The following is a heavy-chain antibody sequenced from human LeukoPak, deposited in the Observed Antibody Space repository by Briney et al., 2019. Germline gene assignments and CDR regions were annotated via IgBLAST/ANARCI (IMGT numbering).Heavy chain of an antibody. CDR3: ATILTGYYLDY. Sequence: GGSLRLSCAASGFTFSSYSMNWVRQAPGKGLEWVSSISSSSSYIYYADSVKGRFTISRDNSKNTLYLQMNSLRAEDTAVYYCATILTGYYLDYWGQGTLVTVSS. D-gene: IGHD3-9*01. V-gene: IGHV3-21*04. J-gene: IGHJ4*02. CDR1: GFTFSSYS. CDR2: ISSSSSYI.